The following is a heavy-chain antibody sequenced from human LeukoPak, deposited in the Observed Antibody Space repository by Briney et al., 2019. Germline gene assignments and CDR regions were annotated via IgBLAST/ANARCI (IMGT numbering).Heavy chain of an antibody. J-gene: IGHJ3*02. CDR3: AEGISGSRSAGAFDI. D-gene: IGHD1-20*01. Sequence: GGSLRLSCAASGFTFSSYAMHWVRQAPGKGLEWVAVISYDGSNKYYADSVKGRFTISRDNSKNTLYLQMNSLKPEDTSVYYCAEGISGSRSAGAFDIWGQGTMVTVSS. CDR2: ISYDGSNK. CDR1: GFTFSSYA. V-gene: IGHV3-30-3*02.